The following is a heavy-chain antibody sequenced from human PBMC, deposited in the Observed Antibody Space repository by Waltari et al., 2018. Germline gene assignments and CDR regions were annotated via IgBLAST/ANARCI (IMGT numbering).Heavy chain of an antibody. CDR3: ARPRSDDRIAVASDAFDI. V-gene: IGHV4-39*01. Sequence: QLQLQESGPGLVKPSETLSLTCTVSVGSISSSSYYWGWIRQPPGKGLEWIGGFHFSGGTYYNPSLKSRVTISVDTAKNQFSRKLSSVTAADTAVYDCARPRSDDRIAVASDAFDIWGQGTMVTVSS. J-gene: IGHJ3*02. CDR1: VGSISSSSYY. D-gene: IGHD6-19*01. CDR2: FHFSGGT.